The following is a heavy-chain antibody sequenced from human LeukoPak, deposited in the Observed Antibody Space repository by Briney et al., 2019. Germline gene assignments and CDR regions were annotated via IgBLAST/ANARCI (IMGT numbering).Heavy chain of an antibody. D-gene: IGHD3-3*01. V-gene: IGHV3-23*01. CDR2: ISGSGGST. CDR1: GFTFSSYA. CDR3: AKDSTILGAFDI. Sequence: PGGSLRLSCAASGFTFSSYAMSWVRQAPGRGLEWVSAISGSGGSTYYADSVKGRFTISRDNSKNTLYLQMNSLRAEDTAVYYCAKDSTILGAFDIWGQGTMVTVSS. J-gene: IGHJ3*02.